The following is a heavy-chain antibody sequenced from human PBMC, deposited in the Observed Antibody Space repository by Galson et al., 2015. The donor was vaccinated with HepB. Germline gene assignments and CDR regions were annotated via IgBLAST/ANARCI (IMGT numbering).Heavy chain of an antibody. D-gene: IGHD3-22*01. CDR1: GFTFSSYW. CDR3: AREAPMVYYYDSSGYYPL. CDR2: IKQDGSEK. J-gene: IGHJ4*02. Sequence: SLRLSCAASGFTFSSYWMRWVRQAPGKGLEWVANIKQDGSEKYYVDSVKGRFTISRDNAKNSLYLQMNSLRAEDTAVYYCAREAPMVYYYDSSGYYPLWGQGTLVTVSS. V-gene: IGHV3-7*03.